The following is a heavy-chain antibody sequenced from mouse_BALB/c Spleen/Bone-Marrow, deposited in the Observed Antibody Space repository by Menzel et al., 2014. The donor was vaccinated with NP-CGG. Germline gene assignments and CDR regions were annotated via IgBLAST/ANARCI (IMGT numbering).Heavy chain of an antibody. CDR1: GYTFTDYY. Sequence: VQLQQSGPELVKPGASVKMSCKASGYTFTDYYTDWVKQSHGESFEWIGRVNPYNGGTSYNQKFKGKATLTVDKSSSTAYMELNSLTSEDSAVYYCARFPNYSYAMDYWGQGTSVTVSS. J-gene: IGHJ4*01. CDR3: ARFPNYSYAMDY. CDR2: VNPYNGGT. V-gene: IGHV1-19*01. D-gene: IGHD2-1*01.